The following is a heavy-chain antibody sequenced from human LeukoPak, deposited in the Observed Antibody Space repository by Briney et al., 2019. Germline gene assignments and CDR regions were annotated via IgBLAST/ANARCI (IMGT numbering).Heavy chain of an antibody. Sequence: PGESLRPSCAASGFTFKKYWMNWVRQVPGKGLECLANIKEDGSETYYADSVKGRFTISRDNPKNLLFLQINSLRVEDTAVYYCARETPRRGETRDGYRWGQGTLVTVSS. CDR3: ARETPRRGETRDGYR. V-gene: IGHV3-7*01. D-gene: IGHD5-24*01. J-gene: IGHJ4*02. CDR2: IKEDGSET. CDR1: GFTFKKYW.